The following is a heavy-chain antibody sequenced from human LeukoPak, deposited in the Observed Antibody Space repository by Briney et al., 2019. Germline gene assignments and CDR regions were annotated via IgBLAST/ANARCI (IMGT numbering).Heavy chain of an antibody. CDR1: GGTFSSYA. J-gene: IGHJ6*03. CDR3: ARGHCSSTSCYSYYYYMDV. V-gene: IGHV1-69*05. D-gene: IGHD2-2*02. CDR2: IIPIFGTA. Sequence: SVKVSCKASGGTFSSYAISWVRQAPGQGLEWMGGIIPIFGTANYAQKFQGRVTITTDESTSTAYMELSSLRSEDTAVYYCARGHCSSTSCYSYYYYMDVWGTGTTVTVSS.